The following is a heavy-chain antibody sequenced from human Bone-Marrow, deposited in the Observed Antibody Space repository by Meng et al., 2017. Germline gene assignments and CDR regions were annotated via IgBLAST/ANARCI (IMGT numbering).Heavy chain of an antibody. D-gene: IGHD3-3*01. CDR3: ASNTIFGVVIPYYYYGMDV. CDR2: ISSSGSTI. J-gene: IGHJ6*02. Sequence: GESLKISCAASGFTFSSYGMHWVRQAPGKGLEWVSYISSSGSTIYYADSVKGRFTISRDNAKNSLYLQMNSLRAEDTAVYYCASNTIFGVVIPYYYYGMDVWGQGTTVTVSS. V-gene: IGHV3-48*04. CDR1: GFTFSSYG.